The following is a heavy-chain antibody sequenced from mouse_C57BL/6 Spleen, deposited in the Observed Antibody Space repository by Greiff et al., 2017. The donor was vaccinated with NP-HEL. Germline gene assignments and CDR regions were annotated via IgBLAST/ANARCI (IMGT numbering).Heavy chain of an antibody. CDR3: ARGGSNWYFDV. J-gene: IGHJ1*03. Sequence: VQLQQSGAELVRPGTSVKVSCKASGYAFTNYLIEWVKQRPGPGLEWIGVINPGSGGTNYNEKFKGKATLTADKSSSTAYMQLSSLTSEDSAVYFCARGGSNWYFDVWGTGTTVTVSS. V-gene: IGHV1-54*01. CDR1: GYAFTNYL. CDR2: INPGSGGT. D-gene: IGHD1-1*01.